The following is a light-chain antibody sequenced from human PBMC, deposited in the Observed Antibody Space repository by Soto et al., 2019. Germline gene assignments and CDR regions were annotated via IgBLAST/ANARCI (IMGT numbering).Light chain of an antibody. CDR2: KAS. CDR3: QQYESFPRT. V-gene: IGKV1-5*03. J-gene: IGKJ1*01. Sequence: DIQMTQSASILSASVGDRVTITYRASQSINNWLAWYQQKPGKAPKLFIFKASTLEIGVPSRFSGSGSGTEFTLSISSLQPDDFATYFCQQYESFPRTFGQGTKVEMK. CDR1: QSINNW.